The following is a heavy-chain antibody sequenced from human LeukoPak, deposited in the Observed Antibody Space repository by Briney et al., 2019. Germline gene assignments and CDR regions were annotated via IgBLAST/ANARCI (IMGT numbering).Heavy chain of an antibody. Sequence: ASVKVSCKASGYTFTGYYMHWVRQAPGQGLEWMGRINPNSGGTNYAQKFQGRVTMTRDTSISTAYMELSRLRSDDTAVYYCARIGTGGYSGYHRDYWGQGTLVTVSS. J-gene: IGHJ4*02. D-gene: IGHD5-12*01. CDR2: INPNSGGT. CDR3: ARIGTGGYSGYHRDY. V-gene: IGHV1-2*06. CDR1: GYTFTGYY.